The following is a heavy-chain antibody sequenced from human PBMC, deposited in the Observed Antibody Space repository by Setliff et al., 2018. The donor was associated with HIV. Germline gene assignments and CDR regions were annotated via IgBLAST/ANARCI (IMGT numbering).Heavy chain of an antibody. Sequence: PSETLSLTCTVSGGSISSAAYFWNWIRQPPGKGLEWIGAISYGGITYYNPSLKSRVTISVDTSKNQFSLKLSSVTAADTAVYYCARGFGSSWGGNYYYYYMDVWGKGTTVTVSS. CDR2: ISYGGIT. J-gene: IGHJ6*03. D-gene: IGHD6-13*01. CDR3: ARGFGSSWGGNYYYYYMDV. V-gene: IGHV4-39*07. CDR1: GGSISSAAYF.